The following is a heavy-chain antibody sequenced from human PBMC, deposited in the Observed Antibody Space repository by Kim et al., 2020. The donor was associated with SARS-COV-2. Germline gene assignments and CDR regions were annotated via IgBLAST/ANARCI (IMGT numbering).Heavy chain of an antibody. D-gene: IGHD3-22*01. J-gene: IGHJ6*02. Sequence: GGSLRLSCAASGFTFSNAWMSWVRQAPGNGLEWVGRIKSKTDGGTTDYAAPVKGRFTISRDDSKNTLYLQMNSLKTEDTAVYYCTTGTTPSYYYDSSGYYLDYYYYGMDVWGQGTTVTVSS. CDR3: TTGTTPSYYYDSSGYYLDYYYYGMDV. CDR2: IKSKTDGGTT. CDR1: GFTFSNAW. V-gene: IGHV3-15*01.